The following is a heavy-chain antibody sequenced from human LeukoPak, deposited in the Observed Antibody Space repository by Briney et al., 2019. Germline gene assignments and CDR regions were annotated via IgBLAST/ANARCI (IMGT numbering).Heavy chain of an antibody. Sequence: GGSLRLSCAASGFTFSSYGMHWVRQAPGKGLEWVAFIRYDGSNKYYAESVKGRFTISRDNSKNTLYLQMNSLRAEDTAVYYCAKDGRIAARPSYFDYWGQGTLVTVSS. V-gene: IGHV3-30*02. CDR3: AKDGRIAARPSYFDY. CDR1: GFTFSSYG. J-gene: IGHJ4*02. CDR2: IRYDGSNK. D-gene: IGHD6-6*01.